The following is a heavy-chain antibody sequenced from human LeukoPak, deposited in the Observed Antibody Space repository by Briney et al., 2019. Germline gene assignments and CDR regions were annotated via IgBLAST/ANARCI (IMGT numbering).Heavy chain of an antibody. CDR3: AGLDYDILTGRDY. Sequence: SSETLSLTCTVSGGSISSYYWSWIRQPPGKGLGWIGYIYYSGSTNYNPSLKSRVTISVDTSRNQFSLKLSSVTAADTAVYYCAGLDYDILTGRDYWCQGTPVTVSS. CDR2: IYYSGST. J-gene: IGHJ4*02. V-gene: IGHV4-59*01. D-gene: IGHD3-9*01. CDR1: GGSISSYY.